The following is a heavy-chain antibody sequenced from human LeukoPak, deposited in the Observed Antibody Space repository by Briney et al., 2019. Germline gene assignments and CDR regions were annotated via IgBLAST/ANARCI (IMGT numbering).Heavy chain of an antibody. CDR3: ASDSITGDVFDI. Sequence: GRSLRLSCAASGGTFSSYAMHWVRQAPGKGLEWVAVISYDGSNKYYADSVKGRFTISRDNAKTSLYLQMNSLRAEDTAVYYCASDSITGDVFDIWGQGTMVTVSS. CDR2: ISYDGSNK. J-gene: IGHJ3*02. D-gene: IGHD1-20*01. V-gene: IGHV3-30-3*01. CDR1: GGTFSSYA.